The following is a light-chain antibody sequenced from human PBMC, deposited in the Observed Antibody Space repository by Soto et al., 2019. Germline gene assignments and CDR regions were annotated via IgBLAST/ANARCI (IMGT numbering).Light chain of an antibody. CDR1: QSVTRY. Sequence: EIVLTQSPATLSLSPGERATLSCRASQSVTRYLAWYQQRPGQTPRXLISGASSRAADIPDRFSGSGSGTDFTLTISSLEPEDFAVYYCQQRSNWITFGQGTRLEIK. CDR2: GAS. CDR3: QQRSNWIT. J-gene: IGKJ5*01. V-gene: IGKV3-11*01.